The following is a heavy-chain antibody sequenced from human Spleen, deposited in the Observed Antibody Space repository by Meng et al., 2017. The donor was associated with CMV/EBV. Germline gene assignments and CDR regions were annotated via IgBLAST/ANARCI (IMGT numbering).Heavy chain of an antibody. D-gene: IGHD1-26*01. Sequence: QVVLQGWGPGLVKPSQTPPLTCTAAGGSISSSYWSWIRQPAGKGLEWIGRIYTSGSTNYNPSLKSRVTMSVDTSKNQFSLKLSSVTAADTAVYYCAKTGGSYDYWGQGTLVTVSS. CDR1: GGSISSSY. J-gene: IGHJ4*02. CDR3: AKTGGSYDY. V-gene: IGHV4-4*07. CDR2: IYTSGST.